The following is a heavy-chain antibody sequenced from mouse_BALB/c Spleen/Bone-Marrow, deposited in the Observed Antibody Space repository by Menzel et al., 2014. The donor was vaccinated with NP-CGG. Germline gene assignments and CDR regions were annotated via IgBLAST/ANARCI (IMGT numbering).Heavy chain of an antibody. CDR1: GDSITSGY. D-gene: IGHD1-1*01. CDR2: ISYSGST. V-gene: IGHV3-8*02. Sequence: DVHLVESGPSLVKPSQTLSLPCSVTGDSITSGYWNWIRKFPGNKLEYMGYISYSGSTYYNPSLKSRISITRDTSRNQYYLQLNSVTTEDTATYYCARGGGSSYNYAMDYWDQGTSVTVSS. J-gene: IGHJ4*01. CDR3: ARGGGSSYNYAMDY.